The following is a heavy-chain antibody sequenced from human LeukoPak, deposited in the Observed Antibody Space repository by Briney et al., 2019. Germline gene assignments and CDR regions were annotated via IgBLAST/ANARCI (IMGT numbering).Heavy chain of an antibody. J-gene: IGHJ4*02. CDR3: ARDHPRSSRGGRYWNDY. CDR2: IYTSGST. CDR1: GGSISSYY. Sequence: SETLSLTCTVSGGSISSYYWSWIRQPAGKGLEWIGRIYTSGSTNYNPSLKSRVTMSVDTSKNQFSLKLSSVTAADTAVYYCARDHPRSSRGGRYWNDYWGQGTLVTVSS. V-gene: IGHV4-4*07. D-gene: IGHD2-15*01.